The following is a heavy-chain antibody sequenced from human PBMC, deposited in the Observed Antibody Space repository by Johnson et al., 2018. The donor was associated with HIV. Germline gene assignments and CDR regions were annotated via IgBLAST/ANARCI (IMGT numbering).Heavy chain of an antibody. D-gene: IGHD1-26*01. Sequence: MQLVESGGGLVQPGGSLRLSCAASGFTFSDHYMDWVRQAPGTGLEWVGRTRNKANSYTTEYAASVKGRFTISRDDSKNSLYLQMNSLKTEDTAVYYCAKEGGGATELHFSNAFDIWGQGTMVTVSS. J-gene: IGHJ3*02. CDR1: GFTFSDHY. V-gene: IGHV3-72*01. CDR3: AKEGGGATELHFSNAFDI. CDR2: TRNKANSYTT.